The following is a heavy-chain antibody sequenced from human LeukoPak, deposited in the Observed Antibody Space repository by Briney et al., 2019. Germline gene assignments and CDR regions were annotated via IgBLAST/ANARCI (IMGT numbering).Heavy chain of an antibody. CDR2: IYYSGST. CDR3: ARLASSGWYGPLNWFDP. V-gene: IGHV4-59*08. D-gene: IGHD6-19*01. Sequence: SETLSLTCTVSGGSISSYYWSWIRQPPGKGLEWIGYIYYSGSTNYNPSLKSRVTISVDTSKNQFSLKRSSVTAADTAVYYCARLASSGWYGPLNWFDPWGQGTLVTVSS. CDR1: GGSISSYY. J-gene: IGHJ5*02.